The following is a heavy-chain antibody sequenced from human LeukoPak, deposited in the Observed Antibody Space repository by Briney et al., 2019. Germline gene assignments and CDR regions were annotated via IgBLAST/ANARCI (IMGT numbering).Heavy chain of an antibody. CDR2: INPNSGGT. CDR3: AGASVARWYHGDYYYMDV. V-gene: IGHV1-2*02. CDR1: GYTFTGYY. J-gene: IGHJ6*03. D-gene: IGHD6-13*01. Sequence: ASVKVSCKASGYTFTGYYMHWVRQAPGQGLEWMGWINPNSGGTNYAQKFQGRVTMTRDTSISTAYMELSRLRSDDTAVYYCAGASVARWYHGDYYYMDVWGKGTTVTVSS.